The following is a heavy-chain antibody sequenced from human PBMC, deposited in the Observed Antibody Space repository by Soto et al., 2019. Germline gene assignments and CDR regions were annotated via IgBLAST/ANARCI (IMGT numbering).Heavy chain of an antibody. V-gene: IGHV2-5*02. D-gene: IGHD6-6*01. Sequence: QITLKESGPTLVKPTQTLTLTRTFSGFSLSTSGVGVGWIRQPPGKALEWLALIYWDDDKRYSPSLKSRLTITKDTSKNQVVLTMTNMDPVDTATYYCAHRRIAARTRNWFDPWGQGTLVTVSS. CDR3: AHRRIAARTRNWFDP. J-gene: IGHJ5*02. CDR1: GFSLSTSGVG. CDR2: IYWDDDK.